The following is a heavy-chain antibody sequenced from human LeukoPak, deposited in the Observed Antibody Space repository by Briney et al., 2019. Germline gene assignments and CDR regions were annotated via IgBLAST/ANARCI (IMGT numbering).Heavy chain of an antibody. Sequence: SVKVSCKASGFTFTSSAVQWVRQARGQRLEWIGWIVVGSGNTNYAQKFQERVTITRDMSTSTAYMELSSLRSEDTAVYYCARETAMVRGSRGAFDIWGQGTMVTVSS. D-gene: IGHD3-10*01. J-gene: IGHJ3*02. CDR3: ARETAMVRGSRGAFDI. V-gene: IGHV1-58*01. CDR2: IVVGSGNT. CDR1: GFTFTSSA.